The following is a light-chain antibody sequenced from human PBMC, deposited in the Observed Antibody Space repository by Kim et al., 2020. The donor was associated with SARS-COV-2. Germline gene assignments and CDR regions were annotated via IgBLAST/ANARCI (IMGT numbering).Light chain of an antibody. Sequence: GQKVTNSFSGRSSNIWPNYVAWYQQHPGTVPKVLIYDNNKRPSGIPDRFSGSKSGTSGTLDITGLQTGDEADYYCGTWDSSLSVWLFGGGTKVTVL. CDR2: DNN. V-gene: IGLV1-51*01. CDR1: SSNIWPNY. J-gene: IGLJ3*02. CDR3: GTWDSSLSVWL.